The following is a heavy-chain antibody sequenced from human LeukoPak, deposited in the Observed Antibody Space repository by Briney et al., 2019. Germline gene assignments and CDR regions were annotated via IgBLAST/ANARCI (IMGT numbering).Heavy chain of an antibody. CDR1: GFTFSNYG. D-gene: IGHD2-2*02. CDR2: IRYDGSNK. CDR3: AKARLDCSSTSCYTELDAFDI. J-gene: IGHJ3*02. Sequence: GGSLRLSCAASGFTFSNYGMHWVRQAPGKGLEWVAFIRYDGSNKYYVDSVKGRFTISRDNSKNTLYVQMNSLRAEDTAVYYCAKARLDCSSTSCYTELDAFDIWGQGTMVTVSS. V-gene: IGHV3-30*02.